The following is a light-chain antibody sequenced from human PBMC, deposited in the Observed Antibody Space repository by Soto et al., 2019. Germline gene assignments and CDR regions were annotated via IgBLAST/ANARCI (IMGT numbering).Light chain of an antibody. J-gene: IGLJ1*01. CDR3: SSYTSSSTQV. CDR1: SSDVGGYNY. V-gene: IGLV2-14*01. Sequence: QSAPTQPASVSGSPGQSITISCTGTSSDVGGYNYVSWYQQHPGKAPKLMIYEVSNRPSGVSNRFSGSKSGNTASLTISGLQAEDEADYYCSSYTSSSTQVFGTGTKVTVL. CDR2: EVS.